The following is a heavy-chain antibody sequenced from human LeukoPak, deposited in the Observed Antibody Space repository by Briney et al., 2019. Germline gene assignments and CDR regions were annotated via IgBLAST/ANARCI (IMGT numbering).Heavy chain of an antibody. CDR2: MNPNSGNT. J-gene: IGHJ4*02. CDR1: GYTFSTYD. Sequence: ASVKVSCKASGYTFSTYDVIWVRQATGQGLEWMGWMNPNSGNTGYALKFRGRVTMTGDTSISTAYMELSSLISEDTAVYYCARAIRNQLLSDHWGPGTLVTVSS. D-gene: IGHD2-2*01. CDR3: ARAIRNQLLSDH. V-gene: IGHV1-8*01.